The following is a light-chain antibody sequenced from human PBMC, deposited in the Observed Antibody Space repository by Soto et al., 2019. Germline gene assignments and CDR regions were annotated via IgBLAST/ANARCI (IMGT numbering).Light chain of an antibody. CDR3: QQSYTSPPT. CDR2: GAS. J-gene: IGKJ1*01. CDR1: QSISSY. Sequence: IQLTQAPSSLCASVGDRVTITCRASQSISSYLNWYQQKPGKAPNLLIYGASRLHSGVPSRFSGSGSGTDFTLTISSLQPEDFATYFCQQSYTSPPTFGQGTKVDIK. V-gene: IGKV1-39*01.